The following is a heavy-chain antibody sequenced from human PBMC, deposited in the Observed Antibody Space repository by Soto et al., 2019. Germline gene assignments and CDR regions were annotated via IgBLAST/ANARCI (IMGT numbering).Heavy chain of an antibody. V-gene: IGHV3-30*03. D-gene: IGHD2-8*02. J-gene: IGHJ4*02. Sequence: QVHLVESGRGVVQPGRSLRLSCAVSGFTVSTYGMHWVRQAPGKGLEWVAVISRDGGTKFYADSVKGRFTISRDNSRNTLFLEMNSLRGDDMAVYYCTGEVASGYWGQGTLVTVSS. CDR2: ISRDGGTK. CDR1: GFTVSTYG. CDR3: TGEVASGY.